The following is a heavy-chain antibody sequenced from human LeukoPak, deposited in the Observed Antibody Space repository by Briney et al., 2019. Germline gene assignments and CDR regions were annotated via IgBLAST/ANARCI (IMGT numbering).Heavy chain of an antibody. D-gene: IGHD2-2*01. J-gene: IGHJ4*02. V-gene: IGHV1-2*02. CDR3: ARRSYCSSTSCYAEDLYYFDY. CDR2: INPNSGGT. CDR1: GYTFTGYY. Sequence: GASVKVSCKASGYTFTGYYMHWVRQAPGQGLEWMGWINPNSGGTNYAQKFQGRVTMTRDTSISTAYMELSRLRSDDTAVYYCARRSYCSSTSCYAEDLYYFDYWGQGTLVTVSS.